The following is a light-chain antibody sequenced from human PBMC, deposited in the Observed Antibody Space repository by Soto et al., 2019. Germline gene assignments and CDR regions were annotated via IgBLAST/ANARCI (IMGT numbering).Light chain of an antibody. J-gene: IGKJ2*01. V-gene: IGKV1-5*01. CDR1: QNLGKW. Sequence: DIQMTQSPSTLSASVGDRVTITCRASQNLGKWLAWYQHKAGEAPKLLVFDASNLQDGVPSRFSGTGSGTEFTLTISGLQPDDFGTYYCQQYEHSYSFGQGTTVDIK. CDR3: QQYEHSYS. CDR2: DAS.